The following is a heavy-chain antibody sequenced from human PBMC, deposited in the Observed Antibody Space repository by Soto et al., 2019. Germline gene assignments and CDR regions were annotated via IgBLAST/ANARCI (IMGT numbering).Heavy chain of an antibody. J-gene: IGHJ6*03. CDR2: ISGSGGST. V-gene: IGHV3-23*01. CDR3: ARGIGLDYYYYYYYMDV. CDR1: GFTFSSYA. Sequence: GGSLRLSCAASGFTFSSYAMSWVRQAPGKGLEWVSAISGSGGSTYYADSVKGRFTISRDNSKNTLYLQMNSLRAEDTAVYYCARGIGLDYYYYYYYMDVWGKGTTVTVSS. D-gene: IGHD3-10*01.